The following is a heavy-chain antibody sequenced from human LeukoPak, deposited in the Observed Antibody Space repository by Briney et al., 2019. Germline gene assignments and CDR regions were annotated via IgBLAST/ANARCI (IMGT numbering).Heavy chain of an antibody. D-gene: IGHD2-2*01. Sequence: GGSLRLSCAAAGFTLSSYGLTWVRQAGGKGLEWLSYISGSSYSIYYADSVKGRFTISRENTKKSHFLQMDSLRAEDTAVYYCARINVDVPAASQGWFDPWGQGTLVTVSS. CDR3: ARINVDVPAASQGWFDP. J-gene: IGHJ5*02. CDR1: GFTLSSYG. CDR2: ISGSSYSI. V-gene: IGHV3-48*04.